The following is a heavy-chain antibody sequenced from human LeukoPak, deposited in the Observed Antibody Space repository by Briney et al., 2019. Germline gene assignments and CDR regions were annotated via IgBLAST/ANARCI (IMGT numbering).Heavy chain of an antibody. CDR1: GYTFTSYG. CDR3: ARAGWYELPRYAFDI. D-gene: IGHD6-19*01. J-gene: IGHJ3*02. CDR2: ISAYNGNT. Sequence: ASVKVSCKASGYTFTSYGISWVRQAPGQGLEWMGWISAYNGNTNYAQKLQGRVTMTTDTSTSTAYMELRSLRSDDTAVYYCARAGWYELPRYAFDIWGQGTMVTVSS. V-gene: IGHV1-18*01.